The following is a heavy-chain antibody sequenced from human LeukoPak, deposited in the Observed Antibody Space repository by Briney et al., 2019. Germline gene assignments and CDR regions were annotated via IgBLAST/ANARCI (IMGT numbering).Heavy chain of an antibody. CDR3: ARVVAVVDTNSRFFDY. J-gene: IGHJ4*02. CDR2: ISSSSSYT. D-gene: IGHD2-15*01. CDR1: GFTFSDYY. Sequence: GGSLRLSCAPSGFTFSDYYMSWIRQAPGKGLGWISYISSSSSYTNYADSVKGRFTISRDNAKNSLYLQMTSLRAEDTAVYYCARVVAVVDTNSRFFDYWGQGTLVTVSS. V-gene: IGHV3-11*05.